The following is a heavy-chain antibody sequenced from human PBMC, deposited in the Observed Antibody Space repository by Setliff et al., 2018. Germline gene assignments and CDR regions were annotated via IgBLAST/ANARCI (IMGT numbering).Heavy chain of an antibody. V-gene: IGHV3-23*01. J-gene: IGHJ3*01. D-gene: IGHD3-22*01. CDR3: VRANRYYSDTSGYFYDQGRYAFDV. Sequence: SLRLSCAASGFTFSCYTISWVRQAPGQGLEWVSAVRGSGGYTYYADSVKGRFTISRDIAKNSMCLQLNGLGAEDTALYFCVRANRYYSDTSGYFYDQGRYAFDVWGQGTLVTVSS. CDR2: VRGSGGYT. CDR1: GFTFSCYT.